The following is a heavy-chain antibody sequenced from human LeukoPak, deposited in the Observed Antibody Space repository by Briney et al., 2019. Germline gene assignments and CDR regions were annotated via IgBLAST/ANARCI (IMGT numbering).Heavy chain of an antibody. CDR2: ISAYNGNT. CDR1: GYTFTSYG. J-gene: IGHJ5*02. Sequence: GASVKVSCKASGYTFTSYGISWVRQAPGQGLEWMGWISAYNGNTNYAQKLQGRVTMTRDTSISTAYMELTGLRSDDTAIYYFSKGPPPAAAAGTGWFVPWGQGTLVTVSS. V-gene: IGHV1-18*01. D-gene: IGHD6-13*01. CDR3: SKGPPPAAAAGTGWFVP.